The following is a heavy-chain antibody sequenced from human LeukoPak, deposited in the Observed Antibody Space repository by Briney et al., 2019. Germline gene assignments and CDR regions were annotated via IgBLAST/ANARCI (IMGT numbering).Heavy chain of an antibody. CDR1: GFTFSSYW. D-gene: IGHD1-26*01. V-gene: IGHV3-7*01. CDR3: ARVRDIVGADH. J-gene: IGHJ4*02. Sequence: GGSLRLSCAASGFTFSSYWMTWVRQAPGKGLEWVANINQDESEKYVDSVEGRFTISRDNAMNSLYLQMNSLRAEDTAVYYCARVRDIVGADHWGQGTLVTVSS. CDR2: INQDESEK.